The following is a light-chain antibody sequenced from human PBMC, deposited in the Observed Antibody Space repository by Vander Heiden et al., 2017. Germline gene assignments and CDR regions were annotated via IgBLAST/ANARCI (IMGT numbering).Light chain of an antibody. J-gene: IGKJ2*01. CDR1: QGISSA. CDR2: DAS. CDR3: RQVNRSPST. V-gene: IGKV1-13*02. Sequence: AIQLTQSPSSLSASVGDRVTITCRASQGISSALAWYQQKPGKAPKLLIYDASSLESGVPSRFSGSGSGTDFTLSISSLQPEDFATYYCRQVNRSPSTFGQGPKLDIK.